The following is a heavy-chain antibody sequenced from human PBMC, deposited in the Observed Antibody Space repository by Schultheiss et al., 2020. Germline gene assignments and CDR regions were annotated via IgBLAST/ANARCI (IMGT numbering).Heavy chain of an antibody. J-gene: IGHJ1*01. Sequence: GGSLRLSCAASGFTFSSYAMHWVRQAPGKGLEWVAVISYDGSNKYYADSVKGRFTISRDNSKNTLYLQMNSLRAEDTAVYYCARDLGNYGSGDGQHWGQGTLVTVSS. CDR2: ISYDGSNK. D-gene: IGHD4-11*01. CDR1: GFTFSSYA. V-gene: IGHV3-30*04. CDR3: ARDLGNYGSGDGQH.